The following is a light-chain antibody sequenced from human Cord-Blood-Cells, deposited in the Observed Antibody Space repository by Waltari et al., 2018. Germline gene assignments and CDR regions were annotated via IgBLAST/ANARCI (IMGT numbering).Light chain of an antibody. Sequence: QSSPAQPAPRSGAPGQSNPHSFTWTRRGVWGYKPFSWYPQHPGKAPQPMIFEVSKRPSGVSNRFSGSKSGNTASLTISGLQAEDEADYYCCSYAGSSTLVFGGGTKLTVL. V-gene: IGLV2-23*02. CDR1: RRGVWGYKP. CDR2: EVS. J-gene: IGLJ2*01. CDR3: CSYAGSSTLV.